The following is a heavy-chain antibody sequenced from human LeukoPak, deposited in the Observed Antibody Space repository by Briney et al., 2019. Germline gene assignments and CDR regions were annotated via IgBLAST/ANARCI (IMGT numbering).Heavy chain of an antibody. Sequence: ASVTVSCKTAGYTFSDYHIHWVRQAPGQGLQWMGWINPNSGGTILGQKFQGRVTMTRDTSMTTVYMELSSLRSDDTAVYFCARGWGPTGLDYWGQGTLVTVSP. CDR2: INPNSGGT. CDR3: ARGWGPTGLDY. CDR1: GYTFSDYH. J-gene: IGHJ4*02. D-gene: IGHD1-1*01. V-gene: IGHV1-2*02.